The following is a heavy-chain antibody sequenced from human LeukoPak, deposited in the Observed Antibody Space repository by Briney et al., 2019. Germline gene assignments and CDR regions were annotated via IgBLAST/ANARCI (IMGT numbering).Heavy chain of an antibody. CDR1: GYSFTSYW. CDR2: IYPGDSDT. V-gene: IGHV5-51*01. D-gene: IGHD3-3*01. J-gene: IGHJ6*03. Sequence: GESLKISCKGSGYSFTSYWIGWVRQMPGKGLEWMGIIYPGDSDTRYSPSFQGQVTISAGKSISTAYLQWSSIKASDAAMYYCARLRDDFPDGHYGPMDVWGKGTTVTVSS. CDR3: ARLRDDFPDGHYGPMDV.